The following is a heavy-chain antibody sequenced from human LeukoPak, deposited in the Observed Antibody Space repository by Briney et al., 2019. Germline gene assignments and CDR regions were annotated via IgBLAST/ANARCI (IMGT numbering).Heavy chain of an antibody. CDR1: GFTFSSYG. CDR3: AKRRDSSGYATFDY. D-gene: IGHD3-22*01. V-gene: IGHV3-23*01. CDR2: ISGSGGTT. Sequence: GGSLRLSCAASGFTFSSYGMSWVRPAPGKGLEWVSAISGSGGTTYYADSVKGRFTISRDNSKNTLYLQMNSLRAEDTAVYYCAKRRDSSGYATFDYWGQGTLVTVSS. J-gene: IGHJ4*02.